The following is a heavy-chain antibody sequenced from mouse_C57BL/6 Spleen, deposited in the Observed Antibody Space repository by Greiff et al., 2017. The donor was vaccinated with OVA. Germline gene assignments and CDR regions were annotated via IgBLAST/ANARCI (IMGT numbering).Heavy chain of an antibody. D-gene: IGHD4-1*01. V-gene: IGHV1-50*01. CDR3: ARLGREDY. J-gene: IGHJ2*01. CDR1: GYTFTSYW. CDR2: IDPSDSYT. Sequence: VQLQESGAELVKPGASVKLSCKASGYTFTSYWMQWVKQRPGQGLEWIGEIDPSDSYTNYNQKFKGKATLTVDTSSSTAYMQLSSLTSEDSAVYYCARLGREDYWGQGTTLTVSS.